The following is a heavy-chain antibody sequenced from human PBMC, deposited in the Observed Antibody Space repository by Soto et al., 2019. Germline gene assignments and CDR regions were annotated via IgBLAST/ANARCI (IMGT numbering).Heavy chain of an antibody. CDR2: ISAYNGNT. D-gene: IGHD2-8*01. V-gene: IGHV1-18*04. CDR3: ARDIMGRWLQNDAFDI. CDR1: GYTFTSYG. Sequence: ASVKVSCRASGYTFTSYGISWVRQAPGQGLEWMGWISAYNGNTNYAQKPQGRVTMTTDTSTSTAYMELRSLRSDDTAAYYCARDIMGRWLQNDAFDIWGQGTMVTVSS. J-gene: IGHJ3*02.